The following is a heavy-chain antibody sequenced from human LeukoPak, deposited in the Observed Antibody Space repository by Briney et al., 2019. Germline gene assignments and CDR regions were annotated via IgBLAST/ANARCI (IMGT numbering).Heavy chain of an antibody. CDR1: GYSFTSYW. CDR3: ARQDFEYSSPTVDY. CDR2: IDPSDSYT. V-gene: IGHV5-10-1*01. D-gene: IGHD6-6*01. J-gene: IGHJ4*02. Sequence: GESLRISCKGSGYSFTSYWISWVRQMPGKGLEWMGRIDPSDSYTNYSPSFQGHVTISADKSISTAYLQWSSLKASDTAMNYCARQDFEYSSPTVDYWGQGTLVTVTS.